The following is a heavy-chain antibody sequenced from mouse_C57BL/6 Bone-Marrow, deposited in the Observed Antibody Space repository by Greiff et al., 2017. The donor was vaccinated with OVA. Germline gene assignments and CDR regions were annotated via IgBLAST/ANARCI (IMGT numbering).Heavy chain of an antibody. CDR2: INPGSGGT. CDR3: ARWSHYYGSRDWFAY. CDR1: GYAFTNYL. Sequence: QVQLQKSGAELVRPGTSVKVSCKASGYAFTNYLIEWVKQRPGQGLEWIGVINPGSGGTNYNEKFKGKATLTADKSSSPAYMQLSSLTSEDAAVYFCARWSHYYGSRDWFAYWGQGTLVTVSA. J-gene: IGHJ3*01. D-gene: IGHD1-1*01. V-gene: IGHV1-54*01.